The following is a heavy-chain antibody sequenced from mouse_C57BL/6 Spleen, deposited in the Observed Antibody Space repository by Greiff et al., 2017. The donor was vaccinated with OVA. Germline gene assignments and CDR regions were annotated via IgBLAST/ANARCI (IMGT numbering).Heavy chain of an antibody. J-gene: IGHJ1*03. V-gene: IGHV1-53*01. Sequence: VQLQQPGTELVKPGASVKLSCKASGYTFTSYWMHWVKQRPGQGLEWIGNINPSNGGTNYNEKFKSKATLTVDKSSSTAYMQLSSLTSEDSAVYYCAREGGYDGYSYWYFDVWGTGTTVTVSS. CDR1: GYTFTSYW. CDR3: AREGGYDGYSYWYFDV. CDR2: INPSNGGT. D-gene: IGHD2-3*01.